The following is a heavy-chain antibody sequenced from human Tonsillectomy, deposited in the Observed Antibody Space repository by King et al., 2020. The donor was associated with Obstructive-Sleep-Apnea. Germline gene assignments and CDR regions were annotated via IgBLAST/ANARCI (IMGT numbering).Heavy chain of an antibody. V-gene: IGHV1-46*01. CDR3: ARDPGSSGFDL. CDR2: ISTSDSSI. J-gene: IGHJ3*01. CDR1: GYTFTSSY. Sequence: QLVQSGAEVKKPGGSVMVSCKASGYTFTSSYIHWVRQAPGKGLEWVGIISTSDSSIIYAQNFQGRVTMTSDTSTSTVYMELSSLSPEDTAVYYCARDPGSSGFDLWGPGTMVTVSS. D-gene: IGHD2-2*01.